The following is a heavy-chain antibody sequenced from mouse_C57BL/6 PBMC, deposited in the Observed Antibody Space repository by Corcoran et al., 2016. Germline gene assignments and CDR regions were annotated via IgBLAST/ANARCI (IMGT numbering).Heavy chain of an antibody. CDR1: GFSLSTSGMG. CDR2: IYWDDDK. J-gene: IGHJ1*03. V-gene: IGHV8-12*01. Sequence: QVTLKESGPGILQSSQTLSLTCSFSGFSLSTSGMGVSWIRQPSGKGLEWLAHIYWDDDKRYNPSLKSRLTISKDTSRNQLFLKITSVDAADTATYYCARKYYYGSIYYWYFDVCGTGTTVIVSS. CDR3: ARKYYYGSIYYWYFDV. D-gene: IGHD1-1*01.